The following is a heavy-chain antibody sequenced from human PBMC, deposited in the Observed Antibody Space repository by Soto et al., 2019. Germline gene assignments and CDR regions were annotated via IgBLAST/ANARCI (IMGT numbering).Heavy chain of an antibody. D-gene: IGHD4-17*01. Sequence: QVRLVESGGGVVQPGRSLRLSCAASGFIFSTYGMHWVRQAPGKGLEWLSVISYDGNNKYYADSVKGRFTISRDNSKNTLWLQMDSLRTEDTAVYYCATDLLLTTITTVGDWGQGTLVTVSS. J-gene: IGHJ4*02. V-gene: IGHV3-30*03. CDR1: GFIFSTYG. CDR2: ISYDGNNK. CDR3: ATDLLLTTITTVGD.